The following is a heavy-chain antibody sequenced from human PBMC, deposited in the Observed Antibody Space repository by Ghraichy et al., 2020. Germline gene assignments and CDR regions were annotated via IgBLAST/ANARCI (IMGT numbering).Heavy chain of an antibody. V-gene: IGHV1-3*01. CDR2: INAGSGNT. CDR3: ARVYCSSTSCQYYFDY. D-gene: IGHD2-2*01. CDR1: GDTVTSYA. J-gene: IGHJ4*02. Sequence: ASVKVSCKAAGDTVTSYAIHWVRQAPGQRLEWMGWINAGSGNTNYSQKFQGRLTITRDTSASTAYMELSSLRSEDTAVYYCARVYCSSTSCQYYFDYWGRGTLVPVSS.